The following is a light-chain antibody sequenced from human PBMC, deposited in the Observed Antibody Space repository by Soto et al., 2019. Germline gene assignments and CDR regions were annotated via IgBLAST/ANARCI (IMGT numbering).Light chain of an antibody. Sequence: EIVLTQSPGTLSLSPGERATLSCRASQSFSSSYLAWYQQKPGQAPRLLIYGASSRATGIPDRFGGSGSGTDFTLTISRLEPEDFAVYYCQQYAGSPVTFGPGTKVDIK. CDR1: QSFSSSY. J-gene: IGKJ3*01. CDR2: GAS. V-gene: IGKV3-20*01. CDR3: QQYAGSPVT.